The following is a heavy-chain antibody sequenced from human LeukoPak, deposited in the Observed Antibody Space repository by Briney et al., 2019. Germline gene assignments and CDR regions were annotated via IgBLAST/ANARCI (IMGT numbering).Heavy chain of an antibody. Sequence: PGGSLRLSCVASGLTFSSYWMHWVRQAPGKGLVWVSRINSDGSSTSYADSVKGRFTISRDNAKNTLYLQMNSLRADDTAVYYCARDSSSYYFDYWGQGTLVTVSS. CDR1: GLTFSSYW. CDR3: ARDSSSYYFDY. CDR2: INSDGSST. V-gene: IGHV3-74*01. J-gene: IGHJ4*02. D-gene: IGHD6-6*01.